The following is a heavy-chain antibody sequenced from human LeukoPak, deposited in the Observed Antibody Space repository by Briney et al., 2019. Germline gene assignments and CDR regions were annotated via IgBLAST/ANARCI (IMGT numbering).Heavy chain of an antibody. J-gene: IGHJ4*02. CDR1: GFTFSSYG. V-gene: IGHV3-33*01. D-gene: IGHD5-18*01. CDR3: ARDGLVDTAILLDY. Sequence: PGGSLRLSCAASGFTFSSYGMHWVRQAPGKGLEWVAVIWYDGSNKYYADSVKGRFTISRDNSKNTLYLQMNSLRAEDTAVYYCARDGLVDTAILLDYWGQGTLVTVSS. CDR2: IWYDGSNK.